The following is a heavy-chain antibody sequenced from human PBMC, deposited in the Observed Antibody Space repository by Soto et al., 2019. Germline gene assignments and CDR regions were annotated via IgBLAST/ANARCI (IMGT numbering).Heavy chain of an antibody. CDR3: ARECQTTVILCY. CDR2: IYYSGST. V-gene: IGHV4-59*01. Sequence: PSETLSLTCTVSGGSISSYYWSWIRQPPGKGLEWIGYIYYSGSTNYNPSLKSRVTISVDTSKNQFSLKLSSVTAADTAVYYCARECQTTVILCYWGQGTLVTSPQ. J-gene: IGHJ4*02. D-gene: IGHD4-17*01. CDR1: GGSISSYY.